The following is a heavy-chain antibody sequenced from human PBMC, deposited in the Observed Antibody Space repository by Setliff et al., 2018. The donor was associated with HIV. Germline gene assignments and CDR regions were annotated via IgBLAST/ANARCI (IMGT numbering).Heavy chain of an antibody. CDR1: GASISSGNW. Sequence: SETLSLTCAVSGASISSGNWWSWVRQSPGKGLEWIGEIFHTGSTNYNPSLKSRVTISVDTSKNQFSLKLSSVAAADTAVYYCARVGYDFWSGYYTGAFDIWGQGTMVT. D-gene: IGHD3-3*01. J-gene: IGHJ3*02. V-gene: IGHV4-4*02. CDR3: ARVGYDFWSGYYTGAFDI. CDR2: IFHTGST.